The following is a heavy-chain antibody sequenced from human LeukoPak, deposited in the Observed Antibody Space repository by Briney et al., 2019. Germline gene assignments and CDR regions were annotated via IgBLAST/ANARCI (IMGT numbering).Heavy chain of an antibody. CDR2: INHSGST. CDR1: GGSLSGAY. J-gene: IGHJ4*02. V-gene: IGHV4-34*01. Sequence: PSETLSLTCAVSGGSLSGAYWSWIRQSPGKGLEWIGEINHSGSTTYNPSLKSRVTMSVDTSKNQFSLKLSSVTAADTAVYYCARGWNYGDYWGQGTLVTVSS. CDR3: ARGWNYGDY. D-gene: IGHD3-3*01.